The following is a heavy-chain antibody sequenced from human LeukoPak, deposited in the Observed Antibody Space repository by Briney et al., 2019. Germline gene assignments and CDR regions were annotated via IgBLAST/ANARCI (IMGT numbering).Heavy chain of an antibody. V-gene: IGHV1-2*02. D-gene: IGHD2-8*01. CDR1: GYTFTGYY. J-gene: IGHJ4*02. CDR2: INPNSGGT. CDR3: ARDNVARY. Sequence: GASVTVSCKASGYTFTGYYMHWVRQAPGKGLEWMGWINPNSGGTNYAQKIQGRVTMTRDTSISTAYMELSRLRSDDTAVYYCARDNVARYWGQGTLVTVSS.